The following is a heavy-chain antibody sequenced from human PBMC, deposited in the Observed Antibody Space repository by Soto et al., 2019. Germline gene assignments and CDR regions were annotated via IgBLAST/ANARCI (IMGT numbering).Heavy chain of an antibody. D-gene: IGHD3-10*01. Sequence: QVQLVQSGAEVKKPGSSVKVSCKASGDTFSNHTISWVRQAPGQGLEWMGRIIPILGVANYAQKFQGRVTITADKSTTTAYMELSSLSSADTAVYYGARGAEMGSVTKGYYYYMDVWGKGTTVTVSS. V-gene: IGHV1-69*04. CDR1: GDTFSNHT. J-gene: IGHJ6*03. CDR3: ARGAEMGSVTKGYYYYMDV. CDR2: IIPILGVA.